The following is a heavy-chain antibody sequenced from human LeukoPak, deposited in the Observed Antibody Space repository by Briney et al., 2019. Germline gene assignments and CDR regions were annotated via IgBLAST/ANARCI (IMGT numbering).Heavy chain of an antibody. D-gene: IGHD5-18*01. CDR1: GGSISSYY. CDR3: ARLAKALRGYSYGFGLDESYYYYGMDV. CDR2: IYYSGST. V-gene: IGHV4-59*08. Sequence: SETLSLTCTVSGGSISSYYWSWIRQPPGKGLEWIGYIYYSGSTNYNPSLKSRVTISVDTSKNQFSLKLSSVTAADTAVYYCARLAKALRGYSYGFGLDESYYYYGMDVWGQGTTVTVSS. J-gene: IGHJ6*02.